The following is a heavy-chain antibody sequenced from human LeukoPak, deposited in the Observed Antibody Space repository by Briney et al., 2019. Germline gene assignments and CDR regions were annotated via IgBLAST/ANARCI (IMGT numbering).Heavy chain of an antibody. V-gene: IGHV4-4*09. CDR3: ARLVRLSAFDI. D-gene: IGHD2-21*01. Sequence: PSETLSLTCTVSGGSISSYYWSWIRQPPGKGLEWIGYIYTSGSTNYNPSLKSRVTISVDTSKNQFSLKLSSVTAADTAVYYCARLVRLSAFDIRGQGTMVTVSS. J-gene: IGHJ3*02. CDR2: IYTSGST. CDR1: GGSISSYY.